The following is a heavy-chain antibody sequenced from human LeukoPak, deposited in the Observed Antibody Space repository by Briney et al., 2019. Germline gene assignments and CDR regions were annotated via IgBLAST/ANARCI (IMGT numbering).Heavy chain of an antibody. V-gene: IGHV3-23*01. Sequence: GGSLILSCAASGFTFSSLAMGWVRQAPGKGLEWVSVISDSGGTTYYADSVKGRFTISRDNSRNTLYLQMNSLRVEDTAVYYCARARNCDYWGQGTLVTVSS. CDR1: GFTFSSLA. D-gene: IGHD1-7*01. CDR3: ARARNCDY. J-gene: IGHJ4*02. CDR2: ISDSGGTT.